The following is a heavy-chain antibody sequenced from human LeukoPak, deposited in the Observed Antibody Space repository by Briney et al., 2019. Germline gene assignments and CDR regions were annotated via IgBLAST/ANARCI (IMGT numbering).Heavy chain of an antibody. V-gene: IGHV4-39*01. D-gene: IGHD3-22*01. J-gene: IGHJ4*02. CDR2: IYYSGST. Sequence: SETLSLTCTVSGGSTSSSSYYWGWIRQPPGKGREWIGSIYYSGSTFYNPSLKSRVTISVDTSKYQYSLKLSSVTGAYTAVYYCARHARARHYDSSGYCPDYWGQGTLVTVSS. CDR1: GGSTSSSSYY. CDR3: ARHARARHYDSSGYCPDY.